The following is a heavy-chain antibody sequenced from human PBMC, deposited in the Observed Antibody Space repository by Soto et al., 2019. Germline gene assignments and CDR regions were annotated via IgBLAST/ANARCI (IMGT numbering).Heavy chain of an antibody. D-gene: IGHD3-3*01. CDR3: ARQPTYYDFWSGYEDAFDI. V-gene: IGHV3-33*01. Sequence: GGSLRLSCAASGFTFSSYGMHWVRQAPGKGLEWVAVIWYDGSNKYYADSVKGRFTISRDNSKNTLYLQMNSLRAEDTAVYYCARQPTYYDFWSGYEDAFDIWGQGTMVTVSS. J-gene: IGHJ3*02. CDR1: GFTFSSYG. CDR2: IWYDGSNK.